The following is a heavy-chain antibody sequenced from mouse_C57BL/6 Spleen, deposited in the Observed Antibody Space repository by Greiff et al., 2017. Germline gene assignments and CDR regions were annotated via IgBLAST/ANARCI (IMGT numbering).Heavy chain of an antibody. J-gene: IGHJ1*03. V-gene: IGHV1-50*01. CDR2: IDPSDSYT. CDR3: ARSGSSPWYFDV. D-gene: IGHD1-1*01. CDR1: GYTFTSYW. Sequence: QVQLQQSGAELVKPGASVKLSCKASGYTFTSYWMQWVKQRPGQGLEWIGEIDPSDSYTNYNQKFKGKATLTVDTSSSTAYMQLSSLTSEDSAVYYCARSGSSPWYFDVWGTGTTVTVSS.